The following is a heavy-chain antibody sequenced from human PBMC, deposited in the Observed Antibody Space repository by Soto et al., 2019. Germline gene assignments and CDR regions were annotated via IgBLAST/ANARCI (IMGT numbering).Heavy chain of an antibody. CDR3: ATVGGRSWSEGLDY. CDR2: IGGRVGSS. J-gene: IGHJ4*02. CDR1: GFNKSIYA. D-gene: IGHD6-13*01. Sequence: EVQILESGGGLVQPGGSLRLSCAASGFNKSIYAMNWVRQAPGKGLEWVSGIGGRVGSSYYADSVMGRFTISRDKSKNTMYLQMNSLRAEDTAVYYCATVGGRSWSEGLDYWGQGTVVTVSS. V-gene: IGHV3-23*01.